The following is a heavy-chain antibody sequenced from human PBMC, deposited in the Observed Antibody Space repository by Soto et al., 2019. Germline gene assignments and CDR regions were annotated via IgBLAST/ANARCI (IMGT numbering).Heavy chain of an antibody. D-gene: IGHD4-17*01. Sequence: ASVKVSCKASGYTFTGYYMHWVRQAPGQGLEWMGWISAYNGNTNYAQKLQGRVTMTTDTSTSTAYMELRSLRSDDTAVYYCASPDPFTVPHYYYYGMDVWGQGTTVTVSS. CDR1: GYTFTGYY. V-gene: IGHV1-18*04. CDR3: ASPDPFTVPHYYYYGMDV. J-gene: IGHJ6*02. CDR2: ISAYNGNT.